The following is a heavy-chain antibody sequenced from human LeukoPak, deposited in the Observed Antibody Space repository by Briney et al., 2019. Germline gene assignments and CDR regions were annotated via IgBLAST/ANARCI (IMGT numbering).Heavy chain of an antibody. V-gene: IGHV4-39*01. CDR3: ARYIVGAFDY. CDR1: GFTFSSYSMN. Sequence: PGGSLRLSCAASGFTFSSYSMNWVRQPPGKGLEWIGSIYYSGSTYYNPSLKSRVTISVDTSKNQFSLKLSSVTAADTAVYYCARYIVGAFDYWGQGTLVTVSS. D-gene: IGHD1-26*01. CDR2: IYYSGST. J-gene: IGHJ4*02.